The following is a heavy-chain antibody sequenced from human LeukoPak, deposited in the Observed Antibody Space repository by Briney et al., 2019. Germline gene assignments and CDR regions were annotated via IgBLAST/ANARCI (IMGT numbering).Heavy chain of an antibody. J-gene: IGHJ4*02. V-gene: IGHV1-2*02. CDR3: ARRRGARYYVSSGLYYFDS. D-gene: IGHD3-22*01. Sequence: ASLKVSCKASGYTFTDYYMHWVRQAPGQGLEWMGWINPNSGGTKYAQNFQGRVTMTRDTSITTAYMELSSLISDDTAVYYCARRRGARYYVSSGLYYFDSWGQGALVTVSS. CDR1: GYTFTDYY. CDR2: INPNSGGT.